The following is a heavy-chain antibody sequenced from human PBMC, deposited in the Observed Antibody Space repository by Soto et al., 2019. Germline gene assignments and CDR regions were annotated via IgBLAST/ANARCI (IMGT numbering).Heavy chain of an antibody. J-gene: IGHJ5*02. CDR3: ARQALGITRSAHKCVAP. CDR2: ISAYNGDT. V-gene: IGHV1-18*01. CDR1: GYTFSTYG. Sequence: GASVKVSCKASGYTFSTYGINWVRQAPGQGLEWMGWISAYNGDTDYAQNFQGRVTMTTDTSTSTAYMELRSLRSDDTAVYYCARQALGITRSAHKCVAPWGQGTLVTVSS. D-gene: IGHD3-16*01.